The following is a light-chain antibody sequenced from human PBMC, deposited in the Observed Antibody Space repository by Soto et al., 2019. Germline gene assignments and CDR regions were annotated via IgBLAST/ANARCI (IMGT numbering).Light chain of an antibody. Sequence: RVMPQSPATLSVSPGERATLSCRASQSVSSNLAWYQQKPGQAPRLLIYDASNRATGIPVRFSGSGSGTDYTLTVSRLEPEDFAVYYCQQYGSSPPAWTFGQGTKVDIK. J-gene: IGKJ1*01. CDR3: QQYGSSPPAWT. CDR1: QSVSSN. CDR2: DAS. V-gene: IGKV3-20*01.